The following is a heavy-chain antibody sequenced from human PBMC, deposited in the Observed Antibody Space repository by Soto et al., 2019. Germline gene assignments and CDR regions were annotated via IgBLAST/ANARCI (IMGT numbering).Heavy chain of an antibody. CDR2: INHSGST. D-gene: IGHD1-1*01. Sequence: QVQLQQWGAGLLKPSETLSRTCAVYGGSFSGYYLSWIRQPQGKGLEWIGEINHSGSTNYNQSLKSRVTISVDTSKNQFSLKLSSVTAAVTAVYYCARGTGTKTFDYWGQGTLVTVSS. CDR1: GGSFSGYY. J-gene: IGHJ4*02. CDR3: ARGTGTKTFDY. V-gene: IGHV4-34*01.